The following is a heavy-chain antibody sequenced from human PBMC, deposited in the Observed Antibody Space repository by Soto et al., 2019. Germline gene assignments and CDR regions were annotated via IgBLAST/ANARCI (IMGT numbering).Heavy chain of an antibody. CDR2: IIPIFGTA. V-gene: IGHV1-69*13. CDR3: ARFLLGYCSGGSCYSRHDAFDI. CDR1: GGTFSSYA. J-gene: IGHJ3*02. D-gene: IGHD2-15*01. Sequence: SVKVSCKASGGTFSSYAISWVRQAPGQGLEWMGGIIPIFGTANYAQKFQGRVTITADESTSTAYTELSSLRSEDTAVYYCARFLLGYCSGGSCYSRHDAFDIWGQGTMVTVSS.